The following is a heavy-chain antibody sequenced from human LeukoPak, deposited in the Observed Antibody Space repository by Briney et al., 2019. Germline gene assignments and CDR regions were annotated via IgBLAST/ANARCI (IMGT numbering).Heavy chain of an antibody. CDR3: ARDPALEGTEDYRDFGGVESVDAFDV. Sequence: ASVKVSCKASGYTFIGYYMHWVRQAPGQGLEWMGWINPNSGGTKYAQKFQGRVTMTRDTSISTAYMELSRLRSDDTAVYYCARDPALEGTEDYRDFGGVESVDAFDVWGQGTMVTVFS. CDR1: GYTFIGYY. J-gene: IGHJ3*01. V-gene: IGHV1-2*02. D-gene: IGHD4-23*01. CDR2: INPNSGGT.